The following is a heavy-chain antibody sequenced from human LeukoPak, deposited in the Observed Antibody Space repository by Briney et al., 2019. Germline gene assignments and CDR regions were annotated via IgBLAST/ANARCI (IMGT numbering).Heavy chain of an antibody. J-gene: IGHJ4*02. D-gene: IGHD4-23*01. CDR3: ARDHRGYGND. CDR2: INPNSGGT. Sequence: ASVKVSCKASGYTFTSYGISWVRQAPGQGLEWMGRINPNSGGTNYAQKFQGRVTMTRDTSISTVYMELSRLRSDDTAVYYCARDHRGYGNDWGQGTLVTVSS. V-gene: IGHV1-2*06. CDR1: GYTFTSYG.